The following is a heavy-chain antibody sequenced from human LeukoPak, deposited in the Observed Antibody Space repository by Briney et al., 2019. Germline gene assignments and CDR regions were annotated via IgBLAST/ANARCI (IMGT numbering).Heavy chain of an antibody. Sequence: GGSLRLSCTVSGFTVSSNSMNWVRQAPGKGLEWVANMKQDGSEKYYVDSVKGRFTISRDNAKNSLYLQMNSLRAEDTALYYCARELWQFAPPDYWGQGTLVTVSS. J-gene: IGHJ4*02. CDR1: GFTVSSNS. CDR2: MKQDGSEK. V-gene: IGHV3-7*01. D-gene: IGHD2-21*01. CDR3: ARELWQFAPPDY.